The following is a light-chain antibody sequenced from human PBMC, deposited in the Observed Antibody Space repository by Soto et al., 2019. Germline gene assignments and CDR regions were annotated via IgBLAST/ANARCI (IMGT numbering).Light chain of an antibody. J-gene: IGLJ2*01. CDR1: SSNIGAGYD. CDR3: QSYDSSLSASV. Sequence: QSVLTQPPSVSGAPGQRVTISCTGSSSNIGAGYDVHWYQQLPGIAPKLLISGNSNRPSGVPDRFSGSKSGTSASLAITGLQAEDEADYYCQSYDSSLSASVFGGGTKLTVL. V-gene: IGLV1-40*01. CDR2: GNS.